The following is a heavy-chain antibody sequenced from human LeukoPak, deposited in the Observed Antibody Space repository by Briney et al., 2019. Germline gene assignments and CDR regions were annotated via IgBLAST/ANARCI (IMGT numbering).Heavy chain of an antibody. CDR3: AKGSDYYGSVTSKKTD. Sequence: GGSLRLSCSVSGFTFSNYAMHWVRQAPGKGLEWVSLISGGSGNIYYVDSVKGRFTISRDNSKNTLYVQMTSLRAEDTAIYYCAKGSDYYGSVTSKKTDWGQGTLVTVSS. CDR2: ISGGSGNI. D-gene: IGHD3-10*01. J-gene: IGHJ4*02. CDR1: GFTFSNYA. V-gene: IGHV3-23*01.